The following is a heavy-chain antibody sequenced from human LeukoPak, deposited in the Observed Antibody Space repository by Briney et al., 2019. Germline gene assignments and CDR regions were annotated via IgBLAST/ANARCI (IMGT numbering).Heavy chain of an antibody. J-gene: IGHJ4*02. V-gene: IGHV1-46*01. CDR3: ARGQNKCLGH. CDR2: INPSGGGT. D-gene: IGHD2/OR15-2a*01. CDR1: GYTFTNYF. Sequence: GASVNVSCKASGYTFTNYFMHWVRQAPGQGPEWMGVINPSGGGTTYAQRFQGRVTMTRDTSTSTVHMELSSLRSEDTAVYYCARGQNKCLGHWGQGTLVTVSS.